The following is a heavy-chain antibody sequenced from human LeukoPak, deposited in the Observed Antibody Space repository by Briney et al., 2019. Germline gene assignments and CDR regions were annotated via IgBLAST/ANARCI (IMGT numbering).Heavy chain of an antibody. CDR2: IKGDGSST. J-gene: IGHJ4*02. D-gene: IGHD3-3*01. V-gene: IGHV3-74*01. CDR3: ARAGLRFLEWLLSPPDY. Sequence: GGSLRLSCVASAFTFNNYWMHWVRQAPGKGLVWVSRIKGDGSSTNYADSVRGRFTISRNNSKNTLYLQMNSLRAEDTAVYYCARAGLRFLEWLLSPPDYWGQGTLVTVSS. CDR1: AFTFNNYW.